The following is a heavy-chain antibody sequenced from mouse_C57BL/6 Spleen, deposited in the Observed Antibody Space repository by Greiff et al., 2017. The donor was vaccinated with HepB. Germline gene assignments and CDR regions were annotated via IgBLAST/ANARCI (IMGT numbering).Heavy chain of an antibody. J-gene: IGHJ4*01. CDR1: GYTFTSYW. CDR2: IDPSDSET. CDR3: ARRRGGAMDY. V-gene: IGHV1-52*01. Sequence: VQLQQPGAELVRPGSSVKLSCKASGYTFTSYWMHWVKQRPIQGLEWIGNIDPSDSETHYNQKFKDKATLTVDKSSSTAYMQLSSLTSEDSAVYYCARRRGGAMDYWGQGTSVTVSS.